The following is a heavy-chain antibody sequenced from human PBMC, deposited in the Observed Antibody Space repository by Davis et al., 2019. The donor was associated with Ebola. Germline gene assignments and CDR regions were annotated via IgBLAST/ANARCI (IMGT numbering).Heavy chain of an antibody. CDR1: GDSVSTNSAA. CDR3: ARGWLRSGFDY. Sequence: HSQTLSLTCAISGDSVSTNSAAWAWIRQSPSRGLEWLGRTYYNSKWYNDYAVSVKSRITINPDTSKNQFSLQLNSVTPEDTAVYYCARGWLRSGFDYWGQGTLATVSS. J-gene: IGHJ4*02. V-gene: IGHV6-1*01. CDR2: TYYNSKWYN. D-gene: IGHD5-12*01.